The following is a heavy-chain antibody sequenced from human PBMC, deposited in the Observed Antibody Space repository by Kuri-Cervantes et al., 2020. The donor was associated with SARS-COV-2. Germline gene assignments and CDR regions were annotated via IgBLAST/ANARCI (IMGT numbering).Heavy chain of an antibody. CDR2: ISAYNGNT. CDR1: GYTFTSYG. D-gene: IGHD3-10*01. Sequence: ASVKVSCKASGYTFTSYGISWVRQAPGQGLEWMRWISAYNGNTNYAQKLQGRVTMTTDTSTRTAYMELRSLRSDDTAVYYCARDSGSRLLWFGDLWLDYWGQGTLVTVSS. J-gene: IGHJ4*02. V-gene: IGHV1-18*01. CDR3: ARDSGSRLLWFGDLWLDY.